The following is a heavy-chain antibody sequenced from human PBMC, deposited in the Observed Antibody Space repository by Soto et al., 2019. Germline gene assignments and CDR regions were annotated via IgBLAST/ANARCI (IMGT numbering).Heavy chain of an antibody. CDR2: ISGSGGST. D-gene: IGHD6-13*01. V-gene: IGHV3-23*01. CDR3: AKDLVWGSSWY. J-gene: IGHJ4*02. CDR1: GFTFSSYA. Sequence: GGSLRLSCAASGFTFSSYAMSWVRQAPGKGLEWVSAISGSGGSTYYADSVKGRFTISRDNSKNTLYLQMNSLRAEDMAVYYCAKDLVWGSSWYGSQGTLVTVSS.